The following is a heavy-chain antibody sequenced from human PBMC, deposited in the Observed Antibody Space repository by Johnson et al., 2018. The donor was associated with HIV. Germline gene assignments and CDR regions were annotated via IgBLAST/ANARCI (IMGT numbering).Heavy chain of an antibody. D-gene: IGHD6-19*01. V-gene: IGHV3-9*01. Sequence: VQVVESGGGLVQPGRSLRLSCAASGFTFDDYAMHWVRQAPGKGLEWVSGISWNSGSIGYADSVKGRFTISRDNAKNSLYLKMNSLRAEDTALYYCAKVHSSGAFDIWGQGTMVTVSS. CDR2: ISWNSGSI. CDR1: GFTFDDYA. J-gene: IGHJ3*02. CDR3: AKVHSSGAFDI.